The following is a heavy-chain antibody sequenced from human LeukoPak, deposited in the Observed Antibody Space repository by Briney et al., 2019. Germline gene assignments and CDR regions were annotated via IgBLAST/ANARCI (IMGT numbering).Heavy chain of an antibody. CDR3: ARGDFGSGSYKL. V-gene: IGHV1-46*01. J-gene: IGHJ4*02. Sequence: ASVKVSCKASGYTLTNYYIHWVRQAPGQGLEWMGIINPSGGGTSYAQKFQGRVIMTTDTSTSSVFMELSSLRSEDTAVYHCARGDFGSGSYKLWGQGTLVTVSS. CDR2: INPSGGGT. D-gene: IGHD3-10*01. CDR1: GYTLTNYY.